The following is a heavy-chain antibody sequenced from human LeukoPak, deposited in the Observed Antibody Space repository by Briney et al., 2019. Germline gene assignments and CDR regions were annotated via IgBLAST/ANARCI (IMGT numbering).Heavy chain of an antibody. V-gene: IGHV3-73*01. D-gene: IGHD2-2*01. CDR1: GFTFSGSA. CDR2: IRSKANSYAT. J-gene: IGHJ4*02. Sequence: GGSLKLSCAASGFTFSGSAMHWVRQASGKGLEWVGRIRSKANSYATAYAASVKGRFTISRDDSKNTAYLQMNSLKTEDTAVYYCTRSYCSSTSCNDYWGQGTLVTVSS. CDR3: TRSYCSSTSCNDY.